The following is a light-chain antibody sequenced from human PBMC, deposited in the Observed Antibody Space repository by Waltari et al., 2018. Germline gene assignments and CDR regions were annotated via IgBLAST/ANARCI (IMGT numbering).Light chain of an antibody. Sequence: QSVLTQPPSVSGAPRPRDTISSTGSSSNLGAGYDAHRYHPLPGTPPKLLIYGNSNRPSGVPDRFSCSKSGTSASLAITGLQAEDEADYYCQSYDSSLSGYVFGTGTKVTVL. CDR2: GNS. CDR3: QSYDSSLSGYV. J-gene: IGLJ1*01. CDR1: SSNLGAGYD. V-gene: IGLV1-40*01.